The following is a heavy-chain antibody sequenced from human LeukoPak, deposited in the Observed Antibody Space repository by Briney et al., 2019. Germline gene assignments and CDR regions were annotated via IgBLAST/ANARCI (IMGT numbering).Heavy chain of an antibody. Sequence: SETLSLTCAVYGGSFSGYYWSWIRQPPGKGLEWIGEINHSGSTNYNPSLKSRVTISVDTSKNQFSLKLSSVTAADTAVYYCARDRPAFDIWGQGTMVTVSS. CDR3: ARDRPAFDI. J-gene: IGHJ3*02. V-gene: IGHV4-34*01. CDR2: INHSGST. CDR1: GGSFSGYY.